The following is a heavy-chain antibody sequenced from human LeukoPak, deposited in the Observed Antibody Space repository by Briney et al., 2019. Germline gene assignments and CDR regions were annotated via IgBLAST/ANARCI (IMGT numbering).Heavy chain of an antibody. CDR1: GGSINNYY. Sequence: PSETLSLTCTVSGGSINNYYWSWIRQPPGKGLEWIGYIYYSRSTNYSPSLKSRVTISVDTSKNQFSLKLSSVTAADTAVYYCARLYSGSGTFLVAFDYWGQGTLVTVSS. J-gene: IGHJ4*02. CDR2: IYYSRST. D-gene: IGHD3-10*01. CDR3: ARLYSGSGTFLVAFDY. V-gene: IGHV4-59*08.